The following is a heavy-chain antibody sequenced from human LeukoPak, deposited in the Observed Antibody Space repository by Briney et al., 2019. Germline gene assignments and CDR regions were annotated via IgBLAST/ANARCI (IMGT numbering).Heavy chain of an antibody. V-gene: IGHV3-48*03. Sequence: GGSLRLSCAASGFTFSNYEMNWVRQAPGKGLEWVSYISGRGDVIYYADSVKGRFTISRDNAKNSLYLQMNSLRAEDTAVYYCAKDPSVGGTAEYFQHWGQGTLVTVSS. CDR3: AKDPSVGGTAEYFQH. CDR1: GFTFSNYE. J-gene: IGHJ1*01. CDR2: ISGRGDVI. D-gene: IGHD1-26*01.